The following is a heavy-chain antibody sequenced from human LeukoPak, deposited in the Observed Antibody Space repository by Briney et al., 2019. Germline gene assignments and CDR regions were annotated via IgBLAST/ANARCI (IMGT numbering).Heavy chain of an antibody. CDR2: IYHSGST. CDR1: GYSISSGYY. CDR3: VKVDA. Sequence: SETLSLTCTVSGYSISSGYYWGWIRQPPGKGLEWIGSIYHSGSTYYNPSLKSRVTISVDTSKNQFSLKLSSVTAEDTAVYYCVKVDAWGQGTLVTVSS. J-gene: IGHJ4*02. V-gene: IGHV4-38-2*02. D-gene: IGHD2-8*01.